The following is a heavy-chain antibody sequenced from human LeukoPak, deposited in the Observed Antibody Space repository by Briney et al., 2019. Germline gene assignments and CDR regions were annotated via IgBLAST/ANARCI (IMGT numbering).Heavy chain of an antibody. V-gene: IGHV4-34*01. CDR1: GGSFSGYY. CDR2: INHSGST. J-gene: IGHJ3*02. Sequence: SGTLSLTCAVYGGSFSGYYWNWIRQPPGKGLEWIGEINHSGSTNYNPSLKSRVIISVDTSKKYFSLKLNSVTAADTAVYYCARGPSSGWYPSAFDIWGQGTMVTVSS. D-gene: IGHD6-19*01. CDR3: ARGPSSGWYPSAFDI.